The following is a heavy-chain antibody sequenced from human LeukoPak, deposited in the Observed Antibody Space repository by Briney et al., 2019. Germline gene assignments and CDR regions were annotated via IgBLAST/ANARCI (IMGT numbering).Heavy chain of an antibody. CDR2: ISSSGSTI. CDR1: GFTFSDYY. CDR3: ARARQWLVDAFDI. D-gene: IGHD6-19*01. J-gene: IGHJ3*02. V-gene: IGHV3-11*01. Sequence: KPGGSLRLSCAASGFTFSDYYMSWIRQAPGKGLEWVSYISSSGSTIYYADSVKGRSTISRDNAKNSLYLQMNSLRAEDTAVYYCARARQWLVDAFDIWGQGTMVTVSS.